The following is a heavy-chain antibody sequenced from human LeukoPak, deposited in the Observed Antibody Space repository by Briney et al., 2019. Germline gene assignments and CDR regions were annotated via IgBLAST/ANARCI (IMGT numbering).Heavy chain of an antibody. CDR2: ISWNSGSI. Sequence: GGSLRLSCAASGFTFEDYAMHWVRQAPGKGREGVSGISWNSGSIGYADSVKGRFTISRDNAKNSLYLQMNSLRAEDMALYYCAKDHGYYDSSGYYDYWSQGTLVTVSS. J-gene: IGHJ4*02. CDR3: AKDHGYYDSSGYYDY. D-gene: IGHD3-22*01. V-gene: IGHV3-9*03. CDR1: GFTFEDYA.